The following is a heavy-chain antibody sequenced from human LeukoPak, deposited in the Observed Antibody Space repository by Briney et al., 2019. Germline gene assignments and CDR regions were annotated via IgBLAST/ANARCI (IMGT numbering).Heavy chain of an antibody. J-gene: IGHJ3*02. D-gene: IGHD1-7*01. CDR2: IYYSGST. Sequence: SETLSLTCTVSGGSISSYYWSWIRQPPGKGLEWIGYIYYSGSTNYNPSLKSRVTMSLDTSKKQVSLKLSSVTAADTAVYYCETSRSENYLYGFDIWGQGTMVTVSS. CDR1: GGSISSYY. CDR3: ETSRSENYLYGFDI. V-gene: IGHV4-59*01.